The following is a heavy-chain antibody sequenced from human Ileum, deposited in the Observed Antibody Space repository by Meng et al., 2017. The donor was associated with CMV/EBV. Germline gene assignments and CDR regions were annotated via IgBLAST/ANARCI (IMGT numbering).Heavy chain of an antibody. CDR3: ARHMSDPESDPFDP. CDR1: GDSISSDIYY. CDR2: IHYTGRT. D-gene: IGHD2/OR15-2a*01. J-gene: IGHJ5*02. V-gene: IGHV4-39*01. Sequence: SETLSLTCTVSGDSISSDIYYWDWIRQPPGKGLEWIGNIHYTGRTFYSPSLRGRLAISVDTSTNQFSLKLRSVTAADTAVYFCARHMSDPESDPFDPWGQG.